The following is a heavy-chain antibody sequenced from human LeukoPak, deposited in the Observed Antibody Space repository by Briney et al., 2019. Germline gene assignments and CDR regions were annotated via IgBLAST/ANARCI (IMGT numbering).Heavy chain of an antibody. CDR3: ASGIYYASVHTWSPV. J-gene: IGHJ4*02. D-gene: IGHD3-10*01. CDR2: INTDGTVT. Sequence: GGSLRLSCAASGFTFSKYWMLWVRQAPGKGLESVSRINTDGTVTTYADSVKGRFTISRDDAKNSLYLQMNSLGAEDTAVYYCASGIYYASVHTWSPVWGQGILVTVSS. CDR1: GFTFSKYW. V-gene: IGHV3-74*01.